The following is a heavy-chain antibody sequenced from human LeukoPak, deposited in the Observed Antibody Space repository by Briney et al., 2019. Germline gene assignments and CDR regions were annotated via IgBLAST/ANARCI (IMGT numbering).Heavy chain of an antibody. V-gene: IGHV3-33*06. D-gene: IGHD1-7*01. J-gene: IGHJ6*03. CDR3: AKDDAITGTTDPYYYYYYMDV. CDR2: IWYDGSNK. Sequence: GGSLRLSCAASGFTFSSYGMHWVRQAPGKGLEWVAVIWYDGSNKYYAGSVKGRFTISRDNSKNTLYLQMNSLRAEDTAVYYCAKDDAITGTTDPYYYYYYMDVWGKGTTVTVSS. CDR1: GFTFSSYG.